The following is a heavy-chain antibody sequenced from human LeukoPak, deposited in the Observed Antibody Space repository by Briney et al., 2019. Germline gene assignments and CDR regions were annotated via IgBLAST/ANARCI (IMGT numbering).Heavy chain of an antibody. Sequence: ASVKVSCKASGYTFTSYAFRWVRQAPGQGLEWMGWISAYNGNTNYAQKFQGRVTMTTDTSTSAAYMELRSLRSDDTAVYYCAREGAYCSSTSCHIQNWFDPWGQGALVTVSS. J-gene: IGHJ5*02. CDR1: GYTFTSYA. D-gene: IGHD2-2*01. CDR2: ISAYNGNT. V-gene: IGHV1-18*01. CDR3: AREGAYCSSTSCHIQNWFDP.